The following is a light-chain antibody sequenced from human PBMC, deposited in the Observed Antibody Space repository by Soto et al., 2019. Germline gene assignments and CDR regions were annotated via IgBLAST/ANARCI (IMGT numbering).Light chain of an antibody. CDR3: QQRSNWPT. Sequence: EIVLTQSPATLSLSPGERATLSCRASQSVSSYLAWYQHKPGQAPRLLIYDTSNRATGIPARFSGSGSGTDFTLNISRLEPEDFAVYYCQQRSNWPTFGQGTKVDIX. CDR2: DTS. V-gene: IGKV3-11*01. CDR1: QSVSSY. J-gene: IGKJ1*01.